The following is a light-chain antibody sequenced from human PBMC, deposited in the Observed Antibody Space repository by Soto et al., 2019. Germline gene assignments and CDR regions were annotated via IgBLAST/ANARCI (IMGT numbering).Light chain of an antibody. J-gene: IGLJ1*01. CDR2: EVS. Sequence: QSALTQPPCASGSPGQSVTISCAGTSSDVGGYNYVSWYQQYPGKVPKLMIYEVSERPSGVPDRFSGSKSGNTAFLTVSGLQAEDEADYYCLSYADTAYVFGTGTKVTVL. CDR3: LSYADTAYV. CDR1: SSDVGGYNY. V-gene: IGLV2-8*01.